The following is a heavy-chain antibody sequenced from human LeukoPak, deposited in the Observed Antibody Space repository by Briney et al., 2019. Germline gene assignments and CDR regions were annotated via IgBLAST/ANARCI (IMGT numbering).Heavy chain of an antibody. V-gene: IGHV3-30*03. J-gene: IGHJ3*02. CDR3: AREGYGGNGAGI. CDR2: ISYDGSNK. CDR1: GFTFSSYG. D-gene: IGHD4-23*01. Sequence: PGGSLRLSCAASGFTFSSYGMHWVRQAPGKGLEWVAVISYDGSNKYYADSVKGRFTISRDNAKNTLYLQMNSLGAEDTAVYYCAREGYGGNGAGIWGQGTMVTVSS.